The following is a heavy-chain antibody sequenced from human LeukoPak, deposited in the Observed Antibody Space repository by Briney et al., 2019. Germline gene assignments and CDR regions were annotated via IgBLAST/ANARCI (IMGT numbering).Heavy chain of an antibody. CDR3: ARHPGYYYDSSGQAP. V-gene: IGHV3-21*01. J-gene: IGHJ5*02. CDR2: ISSSSSYI. Sequence: GGSLRLSCAASGFIFSSYSMNWVRQAPGKGLEWVSSISSSSSYIYYADSVKGRFTISRDNAKNSLYLQMNSLRAEDTAVYYCARHPGYYYDSSGQAPWGQGTLVTVSS. D-gene: IGHD3-22*01. CDR1: GFIFSSYS.